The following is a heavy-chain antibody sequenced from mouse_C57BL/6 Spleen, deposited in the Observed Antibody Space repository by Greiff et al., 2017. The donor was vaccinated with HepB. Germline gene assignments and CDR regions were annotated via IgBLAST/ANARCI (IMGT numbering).Heavy chain of an antibody. CDR3: ARTRGKTAQATAWFAY. V-gene: IGHV1-61*01. Sequence: QVQLQQPGAELVRPGSSVKLSCKASGYTFTSYWMDWVKQRPGQGLEWIGNIYPSDSETHYNQKFKDKATLTVDKSSSTAYMQLSSLTSEDSAVYYCARTRGKTAQATAWFAYWGQGTLVTVSA. D-gene: IGHD3-2*02. J-gene: IGHJ3*01. CDR1: GYTFTSYW. CDR2: IYPSDSET.